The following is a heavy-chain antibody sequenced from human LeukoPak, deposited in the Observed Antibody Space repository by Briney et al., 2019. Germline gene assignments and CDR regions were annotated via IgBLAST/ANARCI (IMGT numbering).Heavy chain of an antibody. CDR2: TYYRSKWYN. D-gene: IGHD3-22*01. V-gene: IGHV6-1*01. CDR1: GDSVSSNSAA. CDR3: ARAVYYYDSSGYYGVSYYGMDV. Sequence: SQTLSPTCAISGDSVSSNSAAWNWIRQSPSRGLEWLGRTYYRSKWYNDYAVSVKSRITINPDTSKNQFSLQLNSVTPEDTAVYYCARAVYYYDSSGYYGVSYYGMDVWGQGTTVTVSS. J-gene: IGHJ6*02.